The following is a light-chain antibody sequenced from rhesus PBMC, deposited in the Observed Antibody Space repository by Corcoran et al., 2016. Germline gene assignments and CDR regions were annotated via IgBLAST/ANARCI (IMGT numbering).Light chain of an antibody. Sequence: EIVMTQSPATLSLSPGERATLSCRASQSVSSSLAWYQQNPGQAPRLLMYGASSRATGLPDRFSGSGSGTDFTLTISSLEPEDVAVYYCLQHSNWPWTFGQGTKVEIK. CDR1: QSVSSS. CDR3: LQHSNWPWT. V-gene: IGKV3-24*01. CDR2: GAS. J-gene: IGKJ1*01.